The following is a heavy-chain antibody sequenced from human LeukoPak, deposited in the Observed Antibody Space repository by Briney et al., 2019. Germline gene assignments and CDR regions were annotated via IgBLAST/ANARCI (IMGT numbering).Heavy chain of an antibody. CDR3: ARGSSGSYSVSDY. Sequence: SETLSLTCTVSGGSIGISSFYWGWIRQSPGKGLEWVGTIYYTGSAYYNPSLKSRVTTSVDTSKNQFSLKLSSVTAADTAVYYCARGSSGSYSVSDYWGQGTLVTVSS. CDR1: GGSIGISSFY. J-gene: IGHJ4*02. D-gene: IGHD1-26*01. V-gene: IGHV4-39*07. CDR2: IYYTGSA.